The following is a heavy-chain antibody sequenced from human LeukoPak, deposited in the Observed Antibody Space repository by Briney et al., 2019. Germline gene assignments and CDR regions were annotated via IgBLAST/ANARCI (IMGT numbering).Heavy chain of an antibody. J-gene: IGHJ4*02. CDR2: INHRGST. Sequence: SETLSLTCAVYGGSFSGYYWSWIRQPPGKGLEWIGEINHRGSTNYNPSLKSRVTISVDTSKNQFSLKLSSVTAADTAVYYCARESFHSALPHYDFWSGYFLPLTYYFDYWGQGTLVTVSS. CDR3: ARESFHSALPHYDFWSGYFLPLTYYFDY. V-gene: IGHV4-34*01. CDR1: GGSFSGYY. D-gene: IGHD3-3*01.